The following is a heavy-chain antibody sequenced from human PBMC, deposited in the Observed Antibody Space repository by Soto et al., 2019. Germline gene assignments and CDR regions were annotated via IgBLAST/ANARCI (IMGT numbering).Heavy chain of an antibody. Sequence: QVHLVESGGGVVQPGRSLRLSCAASGFTFSSYAVHWVRQAPGKGLEWVATISHDGNSEYYADSVKGRFTVSRDNSKNPRYLQMNSLRAEGTAVYYCARDTYDFWSGYPAGHGMDVWGQGTTVTVSS. D-gene: IGHD3-3*01. CDR1: GFTFSSYA. CDR3: ARDTYDFWSGYPAGHGMDV. J-gene: IGHJ6*02. V-gene: IGHV3-30*04. CDR2: ISHDGNSE.